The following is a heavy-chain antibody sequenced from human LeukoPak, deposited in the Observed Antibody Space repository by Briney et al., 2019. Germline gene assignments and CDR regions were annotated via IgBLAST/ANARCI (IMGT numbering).Heavy chain of an antibody. J-gene: IGHJ6*03. Sequence: PSETVSLTCTVSGCSISSYYWRWMRQPAGKGLEWIGRIHTSGSTKNNPPLKSRGTMSVDKTKNQVSLTLSTVPAAGTGVDYFSRDRYGSGSYYYYYFMDVWGKGTTDSVSS. V-gene: IGHV4-4*07. CDR3: SRDRYGSGSYYYYYFMDV. D-gene: IGHD3-10*01. CDR2: IHTSGST. CDR1: GCSISSYY.